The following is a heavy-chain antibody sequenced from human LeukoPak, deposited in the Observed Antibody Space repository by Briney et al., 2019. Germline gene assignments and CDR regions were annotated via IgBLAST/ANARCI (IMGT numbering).Heavy chain of an antibody. CDR3: ARGDRVFDWSSLPNT. CDR1: GYTFTSYD. CDR2: MNPNSGNT. D-gene: IGHD3-9*01. Sequence: ASVKVSCKASGYTFTSYDINWVRQATGQGLEWMGWMNPNSGNTGYAQKLQGRVTMTRNTSISTAYMELSSLRSEDTAVYYCARGDRVFDWSSLPNTWGQGTLVTVSS. J-gene: IGHJ4*02. V-gene: IGHV1-8*01.